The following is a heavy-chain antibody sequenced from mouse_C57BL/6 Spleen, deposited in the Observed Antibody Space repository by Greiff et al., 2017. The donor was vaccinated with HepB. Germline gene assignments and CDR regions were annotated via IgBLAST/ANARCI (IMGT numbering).Heavy chain of an antibody. D-gene: IGHD2-1*01. V-gene: IGHV1-15*01. CDR2: IDPETGGT. CDR3: TRSGNEVAY. Sequence: VQGVESGAELVRPGASVTLSCKASGYTFTDYEMHWVKQTPVHGLEWIGAIDPETGGTAYNQKFKGKAILTADKSSSTAYMELRSLTSEDSAVYYCTRSGNEVAYWGQGTLVTVSA. CDR1: GYTFTDYE. J-gene: IGHJ3*01.